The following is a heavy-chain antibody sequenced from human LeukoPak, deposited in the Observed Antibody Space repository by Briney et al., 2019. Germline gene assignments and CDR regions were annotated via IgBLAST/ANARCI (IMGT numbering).Heavy chain of an antibody. CDR3: ARGDYYDSQFDY. J-gene: IGHJ4*02. CDR2: IYYSGST. D-gene: IGHD3-22*01. Sequence: PSETLSLTCTVSGGSISSGDYYWSWIRQPPGKGLEWIGYIYYSGSTYYNPSLKSRVTISVDTFKNQFSLKLSSVTAADTAVYYCARGDYYDSQFDYWGQGTLVTVSS. CDR1: GGSISSGDYY. V-gene: IGHV4-30-4*01.